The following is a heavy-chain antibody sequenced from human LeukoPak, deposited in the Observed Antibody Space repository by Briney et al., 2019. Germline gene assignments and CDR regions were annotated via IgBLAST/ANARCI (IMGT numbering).Heavy chain of an antibody. CDR3: ARLNSYFDY. J-gene: IGHJ4*02. Sequence: SETLSLTCTVSGGSISSSSYYWDWIRQPPGKGLEWIGSIYYSGSTYYNPPLKSRVTISVDTSKNQFSLKLSSVTAADTAVYYCARLNSYFDYWGQGTLVTVSS. CDR2: IYYSGST. CDR1: GGSISSSSYY. V-gene: IGHV4-39*01. D-gene: IGHD2/OR15-2a*01.